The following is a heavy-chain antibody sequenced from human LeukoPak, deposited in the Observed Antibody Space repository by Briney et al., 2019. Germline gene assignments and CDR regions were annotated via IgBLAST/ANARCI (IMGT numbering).Heavy chain of an antibody. CDR3: ARDRDPGYNDSSGYRRVNAFDI. J-gene: IGHJ3*02. Sequence: GGSLRLSCAASGFTFSNYEMNWVRQAPGKGLEWVSYITTSGSTKYYADSVKGRFTISRDNAKNSLYLQMNTLRAEDTAVYYCARDRDPGYNDSSGYRRVNAFDIWGQGTMVTVSS. D-gene: IGHD3-22*01. CDR2: ITTSGSTK. V-gene: IGHV3-48*03. CDR1: GFTFSNYE.